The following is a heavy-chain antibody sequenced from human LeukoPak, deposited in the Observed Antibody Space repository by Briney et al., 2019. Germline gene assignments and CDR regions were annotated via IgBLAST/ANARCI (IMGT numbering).Heavy chain of an antibody. Sequence: GGSLRLSCAASGFTFSSYTMHWVRQAPGKGLEWVAVISYDGSNKYYADSVKGRFTISRDNSKNTLYLQLNSLRAEDTAVYYCARDFQGPLEAESMDVWGQGTTVTVSS. J-gene: IGHJ6*02. CDR1: GFTFSSYT. CDR3: ARDFQGPLEAESMDV. D-gene: IGHD1-1*01. CDR2: ISYDGSNK. V-gene: IGHV3-30-3*01.